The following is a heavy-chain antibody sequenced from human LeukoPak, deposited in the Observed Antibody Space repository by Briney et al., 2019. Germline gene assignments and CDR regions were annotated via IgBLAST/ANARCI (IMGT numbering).Heavy chain of an antibody. CDR3: ANRPVWVHYAADY. Sequence: PGGSLRLSCAASGFTFSSYAMSWVRQAPGKGLEWVSAVSGSGGSTYYADSVKGRFNISRDNSKNTLYLQMNSLRVEDTAVYYCANRPVWVHYAADYWGQGTLVTVSS. CDR2: VSGSGGST. CDR1: GFTFSSYA. V-gene: IGHV3-23*01. J-gene: IGHJ4*02. D-gene: IGHD3-16*01.